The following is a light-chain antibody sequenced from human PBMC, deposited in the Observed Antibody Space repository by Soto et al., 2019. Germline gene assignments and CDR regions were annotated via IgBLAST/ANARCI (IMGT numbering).Light chain of an antibody. CDR2: NVS. Sequence: EIVLTQSPGTLSLSPGERATLSCRASQSVSSAYLAWYQQKPGQAPRLLIYNVSRRATGIPDRFSGSGSGTDFTLTISRLEPEDFAVYYCQQYGSSPRTFGQGTKVDIK. V-gene: IGKV3-20*01. CDR1: QSVSSAY. J-gene: IGKJ1*01. CDR3: QQYGSSPRT.